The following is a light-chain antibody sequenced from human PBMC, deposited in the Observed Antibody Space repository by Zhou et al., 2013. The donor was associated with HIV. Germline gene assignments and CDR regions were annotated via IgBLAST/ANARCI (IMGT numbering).Light chain of an antibody. CDR2: DAT. CDR1: QSVSSY. Sequence: EIVLTQSPATLSLSPGERATLSCRASQSVSSYLAWFQQKPGQAPRLLMYDATTRASNIPDRFVGSGSGTEFTLTINSIQSEDIAVYYCQQYHNWLYTFGQGTNLEI. J-gene: IGKJ2*01. CDR3: QQYHNWLYT. V-gene: IGKV3D-15*01.